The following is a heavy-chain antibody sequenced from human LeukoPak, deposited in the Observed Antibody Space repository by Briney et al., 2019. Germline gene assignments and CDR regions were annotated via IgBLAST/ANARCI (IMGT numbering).Heavy chain of an antibody. J-gene: IGHJ4*02. D-gene: IGHD6-19*01. Sequence: ASVKVSCKASGYTFTSYYMHWVRQAPGQGLEWMGIINPSGGSTSYAQKFQGRVTITTDESTSTAYMELSSLRSEDTAVYYCASYSSGWYEFDYWGQGTLVTVSS. CDR2: INPSGGST. V-gene: IGHV1-46*01. CDR1: GYTFTSYY. CDR3: ASYSSGWYEFDY.